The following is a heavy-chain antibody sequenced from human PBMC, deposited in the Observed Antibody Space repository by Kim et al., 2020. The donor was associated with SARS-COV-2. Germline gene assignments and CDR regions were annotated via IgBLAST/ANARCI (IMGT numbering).Heavy chain of an antibody. V-gene: IGHV3-33*05. CDR2: ISYDGSNK. D-gene: IGHD2-15*01. J-gene: IGHJ6*02. CDR3: ARDSLYCSGGSCYDFPYYYYGMDV. CDR1: GFTFSSYG. Sequence: GGSLRLSCAASGFTFSSYGMHWVRQAPGKGLEWVAVISYDGSNKYYADSVKGRFTISRDNSKNTLYLQMNSLRAEDTAVYYCARDSLYCSGGSCYDFPYYYYGMDVWGQGTTVTVSS.